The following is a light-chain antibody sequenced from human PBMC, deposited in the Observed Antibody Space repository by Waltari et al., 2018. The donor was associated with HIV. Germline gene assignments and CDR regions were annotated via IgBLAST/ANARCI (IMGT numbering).Light chain of an antibody. CDR2: DNS. V-gene: IGLV3-21*02. CDR3: QVWDSNADHLVV. J-gene: IGLJ2*01. CDR1: NIGS. Sequence: SYVLTQPPSVSVAPGQTASIPCGGNNIGSVHWYQQQPGQAPVMVVYDNSGRPSGIPERFSGSNSGNTATLTISGVEAGDEADYYCQVWDSNADHLVVFGGGTKLTV.